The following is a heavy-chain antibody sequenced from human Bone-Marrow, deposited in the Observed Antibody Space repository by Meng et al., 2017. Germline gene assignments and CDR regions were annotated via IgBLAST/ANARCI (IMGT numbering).Heavy chain of an antibody. J-gene: IGHJ4*02. D-gene: IGHD6-19*01. Sequence: GESLKISCAASGFTFSSYAMHWVRQAPGKGLEWVAVISYDGNNKYYADSVKGRFTISRDNSKNTLYLQMNSLRAEDTAVYYCARDKAGPRGSYYFDYWGQGTLVTVS. CDR2: ISYDGNNK. CDR1: GFTFSSYA. V-gene: IGHV3-30*04. CDR3: ARDKAGPRGSYYFDY.